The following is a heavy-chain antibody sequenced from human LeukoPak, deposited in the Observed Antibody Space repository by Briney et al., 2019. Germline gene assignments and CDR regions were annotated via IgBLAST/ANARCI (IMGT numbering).Heavy chain of an antibody. CDR2: IIPIFGTA. CDR1: GYTFTSYD. V-gene: IGHV1-69*13. J-gene: IGHJ4*02. Sequence: SVKVSCKASGYTFTSYDINWVRQAPGQGLEWMGGIIPIFGTANYAQKFQGRVTITADESTSTAYMELSSLRSEDTAVYYCASHRPYSGSYYFDYWGQGTLVTVSS. CDR3: ASHRPYSGSYYFDY. D-gene: IGHD1-26*01.